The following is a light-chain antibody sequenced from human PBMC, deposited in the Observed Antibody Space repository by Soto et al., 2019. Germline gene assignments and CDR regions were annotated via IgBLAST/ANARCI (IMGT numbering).Light chain of an antibody. V-gene: IGKV1-5*01. CDR1: QSVSRG. CDR3: QQYNSYSRT. J-gene: IGKJ1*01. CDR2: DDS. Sequence: DIQMTQSPSTLSLSVGERVTLTCRASQSVSRGLAWYQQKPGKVPKLLFSDDSILESGVPSRFSGGGSGTEFTLTINSLQPDDFATYFCQQYNSYSRTFGQGTRWIS.